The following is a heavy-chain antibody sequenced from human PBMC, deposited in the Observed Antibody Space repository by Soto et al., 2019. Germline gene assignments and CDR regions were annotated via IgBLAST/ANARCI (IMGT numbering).Heavy chain of an antibody. Sequence: QVQLQESGPGLVKPSQTLSLTCTVSGGSISSGGYYWSWIRQHPGKGLEWIGYIYYSGSTYYNPSLKSRVTISVDTPKNQLSLKLRSVTAADTAVYYCARSIVVVVAAHDAFDIWGQGTMVTVSS. CDR3: ARSIVVVVAAHDAFDI. CDR1: GGSISSGGYY. CDR2: IYYSGST. D-gene: IGHD2-15*01. J-gene: IGHJ3*02. V-gene: IGHV4-31*03.